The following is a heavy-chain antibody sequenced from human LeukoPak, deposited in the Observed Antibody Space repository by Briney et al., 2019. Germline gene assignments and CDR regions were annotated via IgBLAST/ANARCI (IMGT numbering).Heavy chain of an antibody. CDR3: ARDGPHSSSSHY. J-gene: IGHJ4*02. CDR2: ISSSSSYI. D-gene: IGHD6-6*01. Sequence: GGSLRLSCAASGFTFSSYAMSWVRQAPGKGLEWVSSISSSSSYIYYADSVKGRFTISRDNAKNSLYLQMNSLRAEDTAVYYCARDGPHSSSSHYWGQGTLVTVSS. CDR1: GFTFSSYA. V-gene: IGHV3-21*01.